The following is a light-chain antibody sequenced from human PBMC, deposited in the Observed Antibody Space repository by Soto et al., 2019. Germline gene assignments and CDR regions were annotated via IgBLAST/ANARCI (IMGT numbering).Light chain of an antibody. CDR3: SSYSSSSTLV. CDR1: SSDVGGYNY. CDR2: EVT. Sequence: QSVLTQPASVSGSPRQSITISCTGTSSDVGGYNYVSWYLQHPGKAPKLMIYEVTNRPSGVSNRFSGSKSGNTASLTISGLQAEDEADYYCSSYSSSSTLVFGTGTKLTVL. V-gene: IGLV2-14*01. J-gene: IGLJ1*01.